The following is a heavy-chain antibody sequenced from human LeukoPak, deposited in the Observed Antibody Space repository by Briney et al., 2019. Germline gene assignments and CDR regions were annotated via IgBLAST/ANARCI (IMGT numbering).Heavy chain of an antibody. Sequence: SETLSLTCIVSGGSISSGSHYWGWIRQPPGKGLEWTGSLHYSGITYDNPSLTSRVTISVDTSKNQFSLRLTSVTAADTAVYYCARYPYSDSGVWQAFDYWGQGTPVTVSS. CDR2: LHYSGIT. J-gene: IGHJ4*02. CDR3: ARYPYSDSGVWQAFDY. D-gene: IGHD5-12*01. CDR1: GGSISSGSHY. V-gene: IGHV4-39*01.